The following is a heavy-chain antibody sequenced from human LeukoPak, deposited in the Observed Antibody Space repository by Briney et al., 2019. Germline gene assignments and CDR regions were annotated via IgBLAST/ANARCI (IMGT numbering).Heavy chain of an antibody. J-gene: IGHJ4*02. V-gene: IGHV1-8*01. CDR1: GCTFTSYD. Sequence: ASVTVSCKASGCTFTSYDINWVRQAPGQGLEWMGWMNPNSGNTGYAQKFQGRVTMTRNTSIRTAYMELSSLRSEDTAVYYCARGARFSSSWYRLFDYWGQGTLVTVSA. CDR2: MNPNSGNT. D-gene: IGHD6-13*01. CDR3: ARGARFSSSWYRLFDY.